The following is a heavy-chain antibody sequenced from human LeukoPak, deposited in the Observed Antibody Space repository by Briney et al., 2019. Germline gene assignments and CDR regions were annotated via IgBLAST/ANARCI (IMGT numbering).Heavy chain of an antibody. D-gene: IGHD5-18*01. CDR1: GFTFGDYA. Sequence: PGRSLRLSCTASGFTFGDYAMSWVRQAPGKGLEWVGFIRSKAYGGTTEYAASVKGRFTISRDDSKSIAYLQMNSLKTEDTAVYYCTRGGYSYGYPIDYWGQGTLVTVSS. CDR2: IRSKAYGGTT. J-gene: IGHJ4*02. CDR3: TRGGYSYGYPIDY. V-gene: IGHV3-49*04.